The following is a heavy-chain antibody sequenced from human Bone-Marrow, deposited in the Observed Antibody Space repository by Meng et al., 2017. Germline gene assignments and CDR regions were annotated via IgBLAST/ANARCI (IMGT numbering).Heavy chain of an antibody. V-gene: IGHV1-2*06. CDR2: INPNSGGT. CDR3: AVHYYGSGSSTFDY. D-gene: IGHD3-10*01. J-gene: IGHJ4*02. CDR1: GYTFTGYY. Sequence: QVQLVQSGAEVKKPGAPVKVSCKASGYTFTGYYMHWVRQAPGQGLEWMGRINPNSGGTNYAQKFQGRVTMTRDTSISTAYMELSRLRSDDTAVYYCAVHYYGSGSSTFDYWGQGTLVTVSS.